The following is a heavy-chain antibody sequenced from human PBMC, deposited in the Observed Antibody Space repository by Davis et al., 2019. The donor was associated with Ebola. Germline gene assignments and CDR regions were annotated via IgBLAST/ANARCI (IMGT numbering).Heavy chain of an antibody. J-gene: IGHJ4*02. CDR1: GFSFSSYT. CDR3: ASEYCSSTSCTASFDY. V-gene: IGHV3-23*01. Sequence: GGSLRLSCAASGFSFSSYTMSWVRQAPGKGLEWVSGSSASGGSTYYADSVKGRFTISRDNSKNTLYLQMNSLRAEDTAVYYCASEYCSSTSCTASFDYWGQGTLVTVSS. CDR2: SSASGGST. D-gene: IGHD2-2*01.